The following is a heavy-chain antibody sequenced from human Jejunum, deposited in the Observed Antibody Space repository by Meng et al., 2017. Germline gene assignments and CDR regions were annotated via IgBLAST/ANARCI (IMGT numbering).Heavy chain of an antibody. V-gene: IGHV1-2*02. CDR2: ISPNGGGT. CDR1: GYTFTAYY. Sequence: ASVKVSCKASGYTFTAYYVHWIRQATGHGLEWMGWISPNGGGTNYAQKFQGRVTMTSDTAINTAYMELNRLTCGDTPMYFCARVEGAAGTTWGPGTLVTVSS. J-gene: IGHJ4*02. D-gene: IGHD6-13*01. CDR3: ARVEGAAGTT.